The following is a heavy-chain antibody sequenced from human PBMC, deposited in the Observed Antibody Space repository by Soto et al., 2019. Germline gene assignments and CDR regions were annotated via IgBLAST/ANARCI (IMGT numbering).Heavy chain of an antibody. Sequence: EMQLVESGGGLVLPGGSLRLSCAASGFTFSSLWMSWVRQAPGKGLEWVANIKPDGSDQYYVDSVKGRFTISRDNARNSLYLQMNSLRGDDTAVYYCTRAGGSYYFDFWGQGTLVTVSA. D-gene: IGHD3-10*01. CDR2: IKPDGSDQ. CDR3: TRAGGSYYFDF. V-gene: IGHV3-7*01. J-gene: IGHJ4*02. CDR1: GFTFSSLW.